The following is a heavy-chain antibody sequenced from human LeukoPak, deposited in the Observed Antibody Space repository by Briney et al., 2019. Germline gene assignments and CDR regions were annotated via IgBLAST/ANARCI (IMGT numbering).Heavy chain of an antibody. J-gene: IGHJ4*02. CDR1: GFTFSSYG. V-gene: IGHV3-30*03. CDR3: AIGGDY. Sequence: PGGSLRLSCAASGFTFSSYGMHWVRQAPGKGLEWVAVISYDESNKYYADSVKGRFTISRDNSKNTLYLQMNSLRAEDTAVYYCAIGGDYWGQGTLVTVSS. CDR2: ISYDESNK.